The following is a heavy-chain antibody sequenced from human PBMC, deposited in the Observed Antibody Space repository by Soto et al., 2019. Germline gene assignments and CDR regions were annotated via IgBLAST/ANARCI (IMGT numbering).Heavy chain of an antibody. J-gene: IGHJ6*02. CDR1: GYTFSDDY. V-gene: IGHV1-46*01. CDR3: ARGGIWSSSSTVYYYYGMDV. Sequence: ASVRVSCKASGYTFSDDYMHWVRQAPGQGLEWMGIINPSGGSTSYAQKFQGRVTMTRDTSTSTVYMELSSLRSEDTAVYYCARGGIWSSSSTVYYYYGMDVWGQGTTVTVSS. D-gene: IGHD6-6*01. CDR2: INPSGGST.